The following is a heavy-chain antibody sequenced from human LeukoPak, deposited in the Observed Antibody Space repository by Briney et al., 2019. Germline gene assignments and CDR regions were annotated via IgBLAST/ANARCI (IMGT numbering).Heavy chain of an antibody. CDR1: GGSISSGGYY. CDR3: ARHTLPLDGGKEDGFDY. D-gene: IGHD4-23*01. V-gene: IGHV4-31*03. CDR2: IYYSGST. Sequence: SQTLSLTCTVSGGSISSGGYYWSWIRQHPGKDLEWIGYIYYSGSTYYNPSLKSRVTISVDTSKDQFSLKLSSVTAADTAVYYCARHTLPLDGGKEDGFDYWGQGTLVTVSS. J-gene: IGHJ4*02.